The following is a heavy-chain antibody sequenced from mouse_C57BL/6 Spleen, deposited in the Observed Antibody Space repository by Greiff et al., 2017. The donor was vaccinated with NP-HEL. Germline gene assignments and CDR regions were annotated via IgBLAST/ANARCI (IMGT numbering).Heavy chain of an antibody. CDR3: TRVDDTTTVVDYYAMDY. CDR2: ISSGGDYI. J-gene: IGHJ4*01. CDR1: GFTFSSYA. Sequence: EVKLMESGEGLVKPGGSLKLSCAASGFTFSSYAMSWVRQTPEKRLEWVAYISSGGDYIYYADTVKGRFTISRDNARNTLYLQMSSLKSEDTAMYYCTRVDDTTTVVDYYAMDYWGQGTSVTVAS. D-gene: IGHD1-1*01. V-gene: IGHV5-9-1*02.